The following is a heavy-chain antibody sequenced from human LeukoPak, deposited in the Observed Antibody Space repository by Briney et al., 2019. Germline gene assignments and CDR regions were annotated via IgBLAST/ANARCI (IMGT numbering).Heavy chain of an antibody. CDR2: VDSEDGET. D-gene: IGHD3-22*01. J-gene: IGHJ4*02. Sequence: ASVKISCKVSGYTFTDYYMHWVQQAPGKGLEWMGLVDSEDGETIYAEKFQGRVTITADTSTDTAYMELSSLRSEDTAVYYCATSLSDDSSGYDYWGQGTLVTVSS. V-gene: IGHV1-69-2*01. CDR1: GYTFTDYY. CDR3: ATSLSDDSSGYDY.